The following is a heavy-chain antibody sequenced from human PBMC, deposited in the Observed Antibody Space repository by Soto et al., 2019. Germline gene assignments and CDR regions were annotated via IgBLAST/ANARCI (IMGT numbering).Heavy chain of an antibody. J-gene: IGHJ5*01. CDR1: GFTFSNYS. V-gene: IGHV3-21*01. D-gene: IGHD6-19*01. Sequence: EVQLVESGGGLVKPGGSLRVSCAASGFTFSNYSMNWVRQAPGKGLEWVSSISSTSKYIYYADSVKGRFTISRDNAKKSMYLQMNGLRAEDTAVYYCARGLSSGWFAYWGQGTLLSVSA. CDR3: ARGLSSGWFAY. CDR2: ISSTSKYI.